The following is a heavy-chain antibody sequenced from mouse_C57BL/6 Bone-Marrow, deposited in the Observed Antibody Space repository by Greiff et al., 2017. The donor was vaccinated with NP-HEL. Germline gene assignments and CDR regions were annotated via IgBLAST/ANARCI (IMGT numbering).Heavy chain of an antibody. D-gene: IGHD2-2*01. V-gene: IGHV14-4*01. CDR1: GFNIKDDY. J-gene: IGHJ3*01. CDR3: TTFGYQFAY. Sequence: EVQLQQSGAELVRPGASVKLSCTASGFNIKDDYMHLVKQRPDQGLEWIGWIYTENGDTEYASKFQGKATITADTSSNTAYLQLSSLTSEDTAVYYCTTFGYQFAYWGQGTLGTGSA. CDR2: IYTENGDT.